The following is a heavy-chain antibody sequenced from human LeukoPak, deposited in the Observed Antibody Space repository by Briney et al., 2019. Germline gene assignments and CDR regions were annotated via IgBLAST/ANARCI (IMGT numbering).Heavy chain of an antibody. CDR3: ARHSYYYYYMDV. J-gene: IGHJ6*03. V-gene: IGHV4-59*08. CDR1: GGSISSYY. Sequence: SETLSLTCTVSGGSISSYYWSWIRQPPGKGLEWIGYIYYSGSTNYNPSLKSRVTMSVDTSKNQFSLKLNSVTAADTAVYYCARHSYYYYYMDVWGKGTTVTVSS. CDR2: IYYSGST.